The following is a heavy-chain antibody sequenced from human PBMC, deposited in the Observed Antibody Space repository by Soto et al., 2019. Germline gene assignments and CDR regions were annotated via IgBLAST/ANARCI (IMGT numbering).Heavy chain of an antibody. CDR1: GGTFYTYT. D-gene: IGHD5-18*01. CDR2: ITPIYPTT. J-gene: IGHJ4*02. CDR3: ARIPRYSFPTSDDLDS. Sequence: SVKVSCKASGGTFYTYTFSWVRQAPGQGLEWMGSITPIYPTTHYAERFQGRLTITADGSTHTAYMDLTSLTSEDTAVYYCARIPRYSFPTSDDLDSWGQGTLVTVSS. V-gene: IGHV1-69*13.